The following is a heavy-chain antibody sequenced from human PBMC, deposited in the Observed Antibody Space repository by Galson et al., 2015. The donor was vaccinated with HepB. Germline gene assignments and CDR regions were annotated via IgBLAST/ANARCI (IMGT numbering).Heavy chain of an antibody. V-gene: IGHV3-7*01. J-gene: IGHJ4*02. CDR3: ARDPVSVGARARSDY. CDR2: IKQDGSEK. Sequence: SLRLSCAASGFTFSSYWMSWVRQAPGKGLEWVANIKQDGSEKYYVDSVKGRFTISRDNAKNSLYLQMNSLRAEDTAVYYCARDPVSVGARARSDYWGQGTLVTVSS. D-gene: IGHD1-26*01. CDR1: GFTFSSYW.